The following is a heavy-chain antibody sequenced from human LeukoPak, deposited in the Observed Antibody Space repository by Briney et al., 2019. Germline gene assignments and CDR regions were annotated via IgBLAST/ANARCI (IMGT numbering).Heavy chain of an antibody. CDR1: GGTFSSYA. V-gene: IGHV1-69*13. CDR2: IIPIFGTA. D-gene: IGHD3-22*01. CDR3: AGGDSNGYIRPGAFYI. Sequence: ASVKVSCKASGGTFSSYAISWVRQAPEQGLEWMGGIIPIFGTANYAQKFQGRVTITADESTSTAYMELSSLRSEDTAVYYCAGGDSNGYIRPGAFYIWGQGTMVTVSS. J-gene: IGHJ3*02.